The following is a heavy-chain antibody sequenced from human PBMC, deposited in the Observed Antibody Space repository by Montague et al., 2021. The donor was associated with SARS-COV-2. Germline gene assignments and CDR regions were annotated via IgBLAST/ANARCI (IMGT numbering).Heavy chain of an antibody. CDR1: GFTFSSYA. V-gene: IGHV3-30-3*01. CDR2: ISYDGSNK. D-gene: IGHD3-10*01. Sequence: SLRLSCAASGFTFSSYAMHWVRQAPGKGLEWVAVISYDGSNKFYADSVKGRFTISRDNSKNTLYLQMNSLRADGTAVYYCARVGYGSGSYWAFDIWGQGTLVTVSS. J-gene: IGHJ3*02. CDR3: ARVGYGSGSYWAFDI.